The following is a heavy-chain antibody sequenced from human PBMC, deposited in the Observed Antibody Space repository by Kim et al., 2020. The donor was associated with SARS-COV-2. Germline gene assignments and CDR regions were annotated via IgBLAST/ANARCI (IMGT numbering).Heavy chain of an antibody. CDR3: ARGVGTYCGGDCSLDP. CDR2: IIPIFGTA. CDR1: GGTFSSYA. D-gene: IGHD2-21*02. J-gene: IGHJ5*02. V-gene: IGHV1-69*13. Sequence: SLKISCKASGGTFSSYAISWGRQAPGEGLEWMGGIIPIFGTANYSQKFQGRVTITADESTSTAYMELSSLRSEDTAVYYCARGVGTYCGGDCSLDPWGQGTLVTVSS.